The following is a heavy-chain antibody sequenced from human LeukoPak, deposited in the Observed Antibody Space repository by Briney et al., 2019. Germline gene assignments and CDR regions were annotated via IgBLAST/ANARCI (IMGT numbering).Heavy chain of an antibody. V-gene: IGHV4-34*01. CDR2: INHSGST. Sequence: SETLSLTCAVYGGSFSGYYWSWIRQPPGKGLEWIGEINHSGSTNYNPSLKSRVTISVDTSKNQFSLKLSSVTAADTAVYYCARLDSSGPEDFWGQGTMVIVSS. D-gene: IGHD6-19*01. CDR1: GGSFSGYY. J-gene: IGHJ4*02. CDR3: ARLDSSGPEDF.